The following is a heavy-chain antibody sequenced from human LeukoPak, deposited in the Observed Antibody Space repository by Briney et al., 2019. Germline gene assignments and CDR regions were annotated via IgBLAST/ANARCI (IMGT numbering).Heavy chain of an antibody. Sequence: SETLSLTCTVSGYSISSGYYWSWIRQPAGKGLQWIGRTHASGSFMYNPSLKSRLTISIDTSKKQFSLKLSSVTDADTAVYYCARRARDWYSPIEYWGPGTLVTVSS. V-gene: IGHV4-61*02. D-gene: IGHD2-21*02. CDR3: ARRARDWYSPIEY. CDR2: THASGSF. CDR1: GYSISSGYY. J-gene: IGHJ4*02.